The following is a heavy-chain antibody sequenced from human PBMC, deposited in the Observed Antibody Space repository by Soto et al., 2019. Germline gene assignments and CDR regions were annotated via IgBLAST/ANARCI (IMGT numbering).Heavy chain of an antibody. D-gene: IGHD6-19*01. CDR1: GYTFTSYD. V-gene: IGHV1-8*01. Sequence: QVQLVQSGAEVKKPGASVKVSCKASGYTFTSYDINWVRQATGQGLEWMGWMNPNSGNTGYAQKFQGRVTMTRDTSISTAYMELSSLRSEDTAVYYCAIIAVAGRPFDYWGQGTLVTVSS. J-gene: IGHJ4*02. CDR3: AIIAVAGRPFDY. CDR2: MNPNSGNT.